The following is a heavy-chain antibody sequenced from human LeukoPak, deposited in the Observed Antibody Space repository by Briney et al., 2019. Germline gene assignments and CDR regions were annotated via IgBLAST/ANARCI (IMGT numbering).Heavy chain of an antibody. CDR2: INPSGGST. J-gene: IGHJ3*02. V-gene: IGHV1-46*01. Sequence: ASVKVSCKASGYTFTSYYMHWVRQAPGQGLEWMGIINPSGGSTSYAQKFQGRVTLTRDTSTSTVYMELSSLRSEDTAIYYCARIRDGYNDAYDIWGQGTVVTVPS. CDR3: ARIRDGYNDAYDI. D-gene: IGHD5-24*01. CDR1: GYTFTSYY.